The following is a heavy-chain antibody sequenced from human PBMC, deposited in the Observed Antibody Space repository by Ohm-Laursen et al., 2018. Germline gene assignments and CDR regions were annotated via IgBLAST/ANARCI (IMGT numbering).Heavy chain of an antibody. J-gene: IGHJ6*02. CDR1: GYTFTSYG. D-gene: IGHD3-10*01. V-gene: IGHV1-18*01. CDR2: ASAYNGNT. Sequence: ASVKVSCKASGYTFTSYGISWVRQAPGQGLEWMGWASAYNGNTNYAQKLQGRATMTTDTSTSTAYMELRSLRSDDTAVYYCARDLGLWFGDLSGYYYGMDVWGQGTTVTVSS. CDR3: ARDLGLWFGDLSGYYYGMDV.